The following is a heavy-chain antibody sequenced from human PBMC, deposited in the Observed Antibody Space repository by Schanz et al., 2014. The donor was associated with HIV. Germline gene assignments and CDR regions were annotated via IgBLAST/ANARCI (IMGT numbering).Heavy chain of an antibody. D-gene: IGHD6-13*01. V-gene: IGHV3-21*01. Sequence: VQLVESGGGVVQSGRSLRLSCAASGFTFRTHGIHWVRQAPGKGLEWVSSITSSSSYIYYADSVKGRFSVSRDNAKNSLYLQMNSLRAEDTAVYFCATDLSSSWFFDNWGQGTLVTVSS. CDR1: GFTFRTHG. J-gene: IGHJ4*02. CDR2: ITSSSSYI. CDR3: ATDLSSSWFFDN.